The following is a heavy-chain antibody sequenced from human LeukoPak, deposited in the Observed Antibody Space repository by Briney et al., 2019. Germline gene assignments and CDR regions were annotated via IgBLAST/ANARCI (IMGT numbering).Heavy chain of an antibody. J-gene: IGHJ4*02. D-gene: IGHD3-10*01. CDR3: AKDAVYGPGSVDY. Sequence: GGSLRLSCAASGFTFGNYWMHWVRQAPGKGLVWVSRIKPDGSGTSYVDSVKGRFTISRDNAKSTLYLQMNSLGAEDTAVYYCAKDAVYGPGSVDYWGQGALVTVSS. V-gene: IGHV3-74*01. CDR1: GFTFGNYW. CDR2: IKPDGSGT.